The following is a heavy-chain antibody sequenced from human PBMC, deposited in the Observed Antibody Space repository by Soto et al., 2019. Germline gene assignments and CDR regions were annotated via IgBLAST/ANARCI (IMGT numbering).Heavy chain of an antibody. J-gene: IGHJ4*02. CDR2: VSIGGST. CDR1: GFTFSSYA. D-gene: IGHD2-15*01. V-gene: IGHV3-23*01. Sequence: LRLSCGASGFTFSSYAMGWVRQGPGKGLEWVAVVSIGGSTHYADSVRGRFTISRDNSKNTLSLQMNSLTAEDTAVYFCAKRRGAGGHFDYWGQGALVTVSS. CDR3: AKRRGAGGHFDY.